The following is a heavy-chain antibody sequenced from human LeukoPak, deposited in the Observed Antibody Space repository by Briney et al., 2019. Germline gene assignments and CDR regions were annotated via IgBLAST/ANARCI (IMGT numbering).Heavy chain of an antibody. J-gene: IGHJ4*02. CDR1: GGSISSSSYY. D-gene: IGHD3-22*01. V-gene: IGHV4-39*07. CDR2: IYYSGST. Sequence: PSETLSLTCTVSGGSISSSSYYWGWIRQPPGKGLEWIGSIYYSGSTYYNPSLKSRVTISVDTSKNQFSLKLSSVTAADTAVYYCASFRGYYGSSGVWGQGTLVTVSS. CDR3: ASFRGYYGSSGV.